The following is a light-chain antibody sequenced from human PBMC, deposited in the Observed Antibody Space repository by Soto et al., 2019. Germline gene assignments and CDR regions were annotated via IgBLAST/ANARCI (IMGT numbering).Light chain of an antibody. J-gene: IGLJ2*01. CDR3: VVWDDRLRGVV. CDR1: SSNIGGHS. V-gene: IGLV1-44*01. CDR2: GDN. Sequence: QPVLTQPPSASGTPGQTVTISCSGSSSNIGGHSVNWHQHLPGTAPTLLISGDNHRPSGVPDRFSGSKSGTSASLAISGLQSEDEADYYCVVWDDRLRGVVFGGGTKVTVL.